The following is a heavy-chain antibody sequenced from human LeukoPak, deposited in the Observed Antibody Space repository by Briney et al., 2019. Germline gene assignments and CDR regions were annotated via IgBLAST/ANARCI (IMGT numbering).Heavy chain of an antibody. V-gene: IGHV3-64D*06. Sequence: GGSLRLSCSASGFTFSSYAMHWVRQAPGKGLEYVSAISSNGGSTYYADSVKGRFTISRDNSKNTLYLQMSSLRAEDTAVYYCVKESPPLYDFWSGYHDYWGQGTLVTVSS. D-gene: IGHD3-3*01. CDR2: ISSNGGST. J-gene: IGHJ4*02. CDR1: GFTFSSYA. CDR3: VKESPPLYDFWSGYHDY.